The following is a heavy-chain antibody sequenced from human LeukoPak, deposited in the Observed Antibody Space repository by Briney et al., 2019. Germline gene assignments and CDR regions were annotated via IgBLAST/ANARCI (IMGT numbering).Heavy chain of an antibody. CDR2: ISGSSGTI. V-gene: IGHV3-48*01. CDR1: GFTFSSYS. Sequence: PGGSLRLSCAASGFTFSSYSMNWVRQAQGKGLEGVSYISGSSGTIYYADSVKGRFTISRDNAKNSLYLQMNSLRAEDTAVYYCARRSEFGVLYYMDVWGKGTTVTVSS. CDR3: ARRSEFGVLYYMDV. D-gene: IGHD3-16*01. J-gene: IGHJ6*03.